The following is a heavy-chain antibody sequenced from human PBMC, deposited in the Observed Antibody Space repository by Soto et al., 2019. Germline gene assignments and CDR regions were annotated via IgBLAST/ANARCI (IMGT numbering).Heavy chain of an antibody. V-gene: IGHV1-8*01. D-gene: IGHD2-21*02. CDR2: VSPENSNA. CDR3: EVTTVY. Sequence: ASVKVSCKTSGYTLTDYDINWVRQAPGQGLEYMGWVSPENSNAGYAQQFRGRVSMTTNTIISTAYLELTDLRYEDTAVYYCEVTTVYWGQGTMVTVTS. CDR1: GYTLTDYD. J-gene: IGHJ4*02.